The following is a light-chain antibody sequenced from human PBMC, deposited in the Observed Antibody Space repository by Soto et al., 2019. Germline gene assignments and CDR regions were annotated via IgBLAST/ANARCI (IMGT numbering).Light chain of an antibody. CDR1: RTVGRSS. V-gene: IGKV3-20*01. CDR3: QQYDTIPPWT. Sequence: ETVLTQSPDIMYLSPGERATLSCRASRTVGRSSLAWYQQKPGQAPRLLIFGTSTRATGIPDRFSGGGSGTDFTLTISRLDPEDYAVYFCQQYDTIPPWTFGQGTRVEV. CDR2: GTS. J-gene: IGKJ1*01.